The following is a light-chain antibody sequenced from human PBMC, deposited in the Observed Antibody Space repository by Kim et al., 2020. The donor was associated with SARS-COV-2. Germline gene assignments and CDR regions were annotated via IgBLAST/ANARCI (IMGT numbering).Light chain of an antibody. V-gene: IGLV1-44*01. Sequence: GQRVTVSCSGGTSNIGSKPVNWYQQRPGAAPKLLIYSDDQRPSGVPDRFSGSKSGTSASLAISGLQSEDEADYYCSSWDASLNGVVFGTGTKVTVL. CDR3: SSWDASLNGVV. CDR1: TSNIGSKP. CDR2: SDD. J-gene: IGLJ1*01.